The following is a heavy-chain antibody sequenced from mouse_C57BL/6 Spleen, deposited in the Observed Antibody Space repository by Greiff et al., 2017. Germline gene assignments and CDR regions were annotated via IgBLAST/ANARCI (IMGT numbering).Heavy chain of an antibody. D-gene: IGHD1-1*01. CDR1: GYSFTDYN. V-gene: IGHV1-18*01. CDR3: ARYYYGSSEYFDV. J-gene: IGHJ1*03. CDR2: INPNNGGT. Sequence: VQLQQSGPELVKPGASVKIPCKASGYSFTDYNMDWVKQSHGKSLEWIGDINPNNGGTIYNQKFKGKATLTVDKSSSTAYMELRSLTSEDTAVYYCARYYYGSSEYFDVWGTGTTVTVSS.